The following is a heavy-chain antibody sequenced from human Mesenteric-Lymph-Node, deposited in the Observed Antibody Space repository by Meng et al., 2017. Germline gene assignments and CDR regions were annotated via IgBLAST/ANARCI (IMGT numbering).Heavy chain of an antibody. D-gene: IGHD3-10*01. Sequence: ASVKVSCKASGYTFTSYYMHWVRQAPGQGLEWMGIINPSGGSTSYAQKFQGRVTMTRDTSTSTVYMELSSLRSEDTAVYYCARDDQGLLWFGELSRSAFDYWGQGTLVTVSS. CDR1: GYTFTSYY. CDR2: INPSGGST. J-gene: IGHJ4*02. CDR3: ARDDQGLLWFGELSRSAFDY. V-gene: IGHV1-46*01.